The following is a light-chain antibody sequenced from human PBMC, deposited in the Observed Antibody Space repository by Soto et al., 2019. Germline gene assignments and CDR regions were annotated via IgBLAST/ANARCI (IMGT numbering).Light chain of an antibody. V-gene: IGKV3-20*01. CDR1: QSVSGSY. Sequence: EIVLTQSPGTLSSSPGERATLSCRASQSVSGSYLAWYQQRPGQAPRLLIYGASSRATGIPDRFSGSGSGTDFTLTITRLEPEDFAVYYCQHYGSSRWTFGRGTKVEIK. J-gene: IGKJ1*01. CDR3: QHYGSSRWT. CDR2: GAS.